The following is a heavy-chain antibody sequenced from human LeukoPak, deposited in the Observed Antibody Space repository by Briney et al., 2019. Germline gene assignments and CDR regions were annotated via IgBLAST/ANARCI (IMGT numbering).Heavy chain of an antibody. D-gene: IGHD1-26*01. Sequence: GASVKVSCKASGYTFTGYYMHWVRQAPGQGLEWMGWINPNSGGTNYAQKFQGWVTMTRDTSISTAYMELSRLRSDDTAVYYCASTAGGTTALGATTGGLDYWGQGTLVTVSS. V-gene: IGHV1-2*04. J-gene: IGHJ4*02. CDR2: INPNSGGT. CDR1: GYTFTGYY. CDR3: ASTAGGTTALGATTGGLDY.